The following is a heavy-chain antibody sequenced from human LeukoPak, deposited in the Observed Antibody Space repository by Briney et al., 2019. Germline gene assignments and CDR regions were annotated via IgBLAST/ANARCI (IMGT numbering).Heavy chain of an antibody. CDR2: VSYGGDT. Sequence: SETLSLTCAVSGGFVSNPGWWSWVRQPPGRGLEWIGEVSYGGDTNYNPSLKSRVTISIDKSKNQISLKLSSVTAADTAVYYCATNRDTYSRDYWCQGTLVTVSS. J-gene: IGHJ4*02. D-gene: IGHD1-26*01. V-gene: IGHV4-4*02. CDR3: ATNRDTYSRDY. CDR1: GGFVSNPGW.